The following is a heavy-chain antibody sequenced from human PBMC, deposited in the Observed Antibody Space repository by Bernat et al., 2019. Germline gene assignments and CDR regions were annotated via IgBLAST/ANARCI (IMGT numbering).Heavy chain of an antibody. J-gene: IGHJ4*02. V-gene: IGHV3-74*01. CDR2: INSDGSST. Sequence: EVQLVESGGGLVQPGGSLRLSCAASGFTFSSYWMHWVRQAPGKGLVWVTRINSDGSSTSYADSVKGRFTISRNNAKNTLDLQMISLRAEDTAVYYCARGDYGDDTCFDYWGQGTLVTVSS. CDR3: ARGDYGDDTCFDY. CDR1: GFTFSSYW. D-gene: IGHD4/OR15-4a*01.